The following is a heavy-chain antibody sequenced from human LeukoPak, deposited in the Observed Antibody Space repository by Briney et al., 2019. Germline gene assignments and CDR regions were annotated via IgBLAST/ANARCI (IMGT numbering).Heavy chain of an antibody. CDR3: ATYDSSGYSSDAFDI. CDR1: GFTVSSNY. V-gene: IGHV3-66*01. J-gene: IGHJ3*02. CDR2: IYSGGST. Sequence: PGGSLRLSCAASGFTVSSNYMSWVRQAPGKGLEWVSVIYSGGSTYYADSVKGRFTISRDNSKNTLYLQMNSLRAEDTAVYYCATYDSSGYSSDAFDIRGQGTMVTVSS. D-gene: IGHD3-22*01.